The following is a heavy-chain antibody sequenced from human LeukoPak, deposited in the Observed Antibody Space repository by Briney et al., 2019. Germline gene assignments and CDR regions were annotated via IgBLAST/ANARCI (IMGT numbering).Heavy chain of an antibody. CDR3: AREASGDAFDI. CDR1: GGSISSNNW. Sequence: SETLSLTCAVSGGSISSNNWWTWVRQPPGKGLEWIGYIYYSGSTFYNPSLKSRVTISVDTSKNQFSLKLSSVTAADTAGYYCAREASGDAFDIWGQGTMVTVSS. J-gene: IGHJ3*02. D-gene: IGHD7-27*01. V-gene: IGHV4-4*02. CDR2: IYYSGST.